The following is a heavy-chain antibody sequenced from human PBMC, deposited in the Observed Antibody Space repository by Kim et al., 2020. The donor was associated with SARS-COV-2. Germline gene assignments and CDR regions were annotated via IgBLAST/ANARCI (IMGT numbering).Heavy chain of an antibody. J-gene: IGHJ4*02. CDR1: GFTFSSYA. V-gene: IGHV3-23*01. CDR2: ISGSGGST. D-gene: IGHD3-22*01. Sequence: GGSLRLSCAASGFTFSSYAMSWVRQAPGKGLEWVSAISGSGGSTYYADSVKGRFTISRDNSKNTLYLQMNSLRAEDTAVYYCAKELSSYYYDSSDYYFDYWGQGTLVTVSS. CDR3: AKELSSYYYDSSDYYFDY.